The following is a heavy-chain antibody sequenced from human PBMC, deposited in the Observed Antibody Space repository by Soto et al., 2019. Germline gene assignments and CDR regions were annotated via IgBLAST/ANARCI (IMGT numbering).Heavy chain of an antibody. CDR3: ARDPAP. CDR2: IYNSGTT. CDR1: GGSITRGGYY. Sequence: SETLSLTCTVSGGSITRGGYYWSWIRQHPGKGLEWIGYIYNSGTTYYNPSLKSRVTISVDTSKNQFSLKLTSVTAADTAVYYCARDPAPWGQGTLVTAPQ. V-gene: IGHV4-31*03. J-gene: IGHJ5*02.